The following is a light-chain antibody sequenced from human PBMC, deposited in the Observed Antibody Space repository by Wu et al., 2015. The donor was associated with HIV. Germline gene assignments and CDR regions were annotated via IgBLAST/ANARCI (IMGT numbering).Light chain of an antibody. CDR2: AAS. CDR1: QSISNY. V-gene: IGKV1-39*01. J-gene: IGKJ1*01. Sequence: DIQMTQSPSSLSASVGDRVTITCRAGQSISNYLNWYQQKPGKAPKLLIFAASSLQSGVPSRFSGSGSGTDFTLTISSLRPEDFATYYCQNIYSSPKTFGQGTKVEI. CDR3: QNIYSSPKT.